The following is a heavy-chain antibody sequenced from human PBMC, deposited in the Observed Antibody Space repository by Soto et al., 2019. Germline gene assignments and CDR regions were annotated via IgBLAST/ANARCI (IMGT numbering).Heavy chain of an antibody. Sequence: VASVKVSCKASGGTFSSYAISWVRQAPGQGLEWMGGIIPIFGTANYAQKFQGRVTITADESTSTAYMELSSLRSEDTAVYYCARASYYYDSSGYSAESYYFDYWGQGTLVTVSS. V-gene: IGHV1-69*13. J-gene: IGHJ4*02. CDR2: IIPIFGTA. D-gene: IGHD3-22*01. CDR1: GGTFSSYA. CDR3: ARASYYYDSSGYSAESYYFDY.